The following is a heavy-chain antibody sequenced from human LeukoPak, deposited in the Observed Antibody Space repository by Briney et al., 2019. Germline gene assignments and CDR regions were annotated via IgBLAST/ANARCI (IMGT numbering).Heavy chain of an antibody. V-gene: IGHV4-31*03. Sequence: SETLSLTCTVSGGSISSGGYYWSWIRQHPGKGLEWIGEINHSGSTNYNPSLKSRVTISVDTSKNQFSLKLSSVTAADTAVYYCASSQQLARPYYFDYWGQGTLVTVSS. CDR3: ASSQQLARPYYFDY. CDR1: GGSISSGGYY. CDR2: INHSGST. J-gene: IGHJ4*02. D-gene: IGHD6-13*01.